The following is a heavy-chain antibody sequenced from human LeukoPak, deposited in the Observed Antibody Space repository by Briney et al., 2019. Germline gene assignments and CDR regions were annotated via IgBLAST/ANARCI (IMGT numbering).Heavy chain of an antibody. Sequence: SETLSLTCTVSGGSISSSSYYWGWIRQPPGKGLEWIGSIYYSGSTYYNPSLKSRVTISVDTSKSQFSLKLSSVTAADTAVYYCARDKRYSRRAPKLGAFDIWGQGTMVTVSS. CDR3: ARDKRYSRRAPKLGAFDI. CDR2: IYYSGST. V-gene: IGHV4-39*07. D-gene: IGHD6-13*01. CDR1: GGSISSSSYY. J-gene: IGHJ3*02.